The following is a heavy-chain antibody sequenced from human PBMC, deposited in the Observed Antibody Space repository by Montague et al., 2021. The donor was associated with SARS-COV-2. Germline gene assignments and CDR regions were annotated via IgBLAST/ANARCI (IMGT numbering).Heavy chain of an antibody. V-gene: IGHV3-7*01. CDR2: IKHDESEK. J-gene: IGHJ6*03. Sequence: SLRLSCAASGFTFSGYWMSWVRQAPGKGLEWVANIKHDESEKYYVDSVKGRFTISRDNAKNSLYLQVNGLRAEDTAVYYCARATLYMDVWGKGTTVTVSS. CDR3: ARATLYMDV. CDR1: GFTFSGYW.